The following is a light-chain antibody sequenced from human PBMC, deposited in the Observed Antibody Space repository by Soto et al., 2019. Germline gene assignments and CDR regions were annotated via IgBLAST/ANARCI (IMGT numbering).Light chain of an antibody. J-gene: IGKJ2*01. CDR1: QSISSC. CDR2: AAS. CDR3: QQSYSTPHT. V-gene: IGKV1-39*01. Sequence: DIQMTQSPSSLSASVGDRVTITFRASQSISSCLNWYQQKPGKAPKLLIYAASSLQSGVPSRFSGSGSGTDFSLTISSLQPEDFGTYYCQQSYSTPHTFGQGTKLEIK.